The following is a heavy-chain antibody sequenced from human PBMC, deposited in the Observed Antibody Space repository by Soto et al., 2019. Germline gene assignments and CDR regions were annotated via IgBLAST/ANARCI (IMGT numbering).Heavy chain of an antibody. V-gene: IGHV4-39*01. CDR2: IYYSGTT. J-gene: IGHJ4*02. Sequence: SETLSLTCSVSGGSISSSPYYWGWIRQPPGKGLEWLGTIYYSGTTSYNPSLKSRVIISVDTSNNQLFLKLRSVTAADTAVYYCARHRQYYDTSGYQQRCCNYWGQGTQVTVSS. CDR1: GGSISSSPYY. CDR3: ARHRQYYDTSGYQQRCCNY. D-gene: IGHD3-22*01.